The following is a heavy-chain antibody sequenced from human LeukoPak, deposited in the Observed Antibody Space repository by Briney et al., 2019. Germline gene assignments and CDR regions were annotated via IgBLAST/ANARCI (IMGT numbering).Heavy chain of an antibody. CDR3: ARDLLNYFDY. CDR2: IYYSGST. Sequence: SETLSLTCTVSGGSISSYYWSWIRQPPGKGLEWIGYIYYSGSTNYNPSLKSRVTISVDTSKNQFSLKLSSMTAADTAVYYCARDLLNYFDYWGQGVLVTVSS. CDR1: GGSISSYY. J-gene: IGHJ4*02. V-gene: IGHV4-59*01.